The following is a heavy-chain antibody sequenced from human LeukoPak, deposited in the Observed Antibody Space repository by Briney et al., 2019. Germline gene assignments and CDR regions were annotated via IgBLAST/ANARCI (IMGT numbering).Heavy chain of an antibody. Sequence: KASETLSLTCTVSGGSISSSSYYWGWIRQPPGKGLEWIGSIYYSGSTYYNPSLKSRVIISVDTSKNQFSLKLSSVTAPDTAVYYCARKWGQLPRGNAFDIWGQGTMVTVSS. CDR3: ARKWGQLPRGNAFDI. D-gene: IGHD2-15*01. CDR2: IYYSGST. CDR1: GGSISSSSYY. J-gene: IGHJ3*02. V-gene: IGHV4-39*01.